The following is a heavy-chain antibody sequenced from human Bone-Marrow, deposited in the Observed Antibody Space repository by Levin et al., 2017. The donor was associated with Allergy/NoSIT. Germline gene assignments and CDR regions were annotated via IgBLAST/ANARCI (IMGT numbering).Heavy chain of an antibody. Sequence: GESLKISCTASGLTFSTYAMTWVRQAPGKGLEWVSDISGGGSTTNYADSVKGRFTISRDNSKNTLYLQMSSLRVEDTAVYYCAKDKSDSWHYFDYWGQGTLVTVSS. D-gene: IGHD6-13*01. CDR2: ISGGGSTT. CDR3: AKDKSDSWHYFDY. J-gene: IGHJ4*02. CDR1: GLTFSTYA. V-gene: IGHV3-23*01.